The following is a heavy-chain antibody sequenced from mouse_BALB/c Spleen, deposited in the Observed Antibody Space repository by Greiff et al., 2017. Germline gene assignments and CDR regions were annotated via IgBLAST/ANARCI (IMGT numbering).Heavy chain of an antibody. D-gene: IGHD2-3*01. V-gene: IGHV14-3*02. CDR1: GFNIKDTY. Sequence: EVQLQQSGAELVKPGASVKLSCTASGFNIKDTYMHWVKQRPEQGLEWIGRIDPANGNTKYDPKFQGKATITADTSSNTAYLQLSSLTSEDTAVYYCAFSDGGWYFDVWGAGTTVTVSS. CDR2: IDPANGNT. CDR3: AFSDGGWYFDV. J-gene: IGHJ1*01.